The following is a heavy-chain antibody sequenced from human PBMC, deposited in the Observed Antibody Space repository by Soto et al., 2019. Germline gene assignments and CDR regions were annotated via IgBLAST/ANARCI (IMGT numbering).Heavy chain of an antibody. D-gene: IGHD3-3*01. CDR3: ARGYYDFSFWNWSFDY. V-gene: IGHV4-34*01. CDR1: GGSFSGYY. Sequence: QVQLQQWGAGLLKPSETLSLTCAVYGGSFSGYYWSWIRQPPGKGLEWIGEINHSGSTNYNPSLTSRVTISVDTSKKQFSLKLSSVTAADTAVYYCARGYYDFSFWNWSFDYWGQGTLVTVSS. CDR2: INHSGST. J-gene: IGHJ4*02.